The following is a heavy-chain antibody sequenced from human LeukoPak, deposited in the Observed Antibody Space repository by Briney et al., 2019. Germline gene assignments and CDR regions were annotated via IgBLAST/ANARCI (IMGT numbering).Heavy chain of an antibody. Sequence: SETLSLTCTVSGGSMSTYYWSWIRQPPGKGLEWIGYIYYSGSTNYNPSLESRVTISVDMSKNQFSLKLSSVTAADTAVYYCARDRSSRGYYPYYFDYWGQGTLVTVSS. CDR2: IYYSGST. CDR1: GGSMSTYY. V-gene: IGHV4-59*12. J-gene: IGHJ4*02. D-gene: IGHD3-22*01. CDR3: ARDRSSRGYYPYYFDY.